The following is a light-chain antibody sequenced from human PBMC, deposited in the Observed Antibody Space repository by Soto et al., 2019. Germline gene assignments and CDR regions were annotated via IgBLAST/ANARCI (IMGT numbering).Light chain of an antibody. V-gene: IGLV2-14*03. CDR3: ISYTSSSSVI. CDR1: SSDIGGYNY. J-gene: IGLJ2*01. Sequence: QSVLTQPASVSGSPGQSITISCTGTSSDIGGYNYVSWYQLHPGKPPKLMIYDVSIRPSGVSNRFSGSKSGNTASLTISGLQAEDETDYYCISYTSSSSVIFGGGTKLTVL. CDR2: DVS.